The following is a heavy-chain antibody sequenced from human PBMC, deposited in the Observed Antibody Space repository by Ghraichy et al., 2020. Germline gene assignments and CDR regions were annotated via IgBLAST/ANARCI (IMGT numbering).Heavy chain of an antibody. V-gene: IGHV3-48*02. CDR2: ITRDSGST. J-gene: IGHJ4*02. CDR3: VRDENWAFDY. CDR1: GFSFSSFS. Sequence: GESLNISCAVSGFSFSSFSMNWVRQAPGKGLEWISYITRDSGSTSYADSVKGRFTISRDSAQNSLYLQMNSLRDEDSAVYYWVRDENWAFDYWGQGALVAVSS. D-gene: IGHD7-27*01.